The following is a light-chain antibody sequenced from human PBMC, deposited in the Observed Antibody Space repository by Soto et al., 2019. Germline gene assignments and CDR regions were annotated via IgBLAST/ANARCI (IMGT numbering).Light chain of an antibody. CDR2: EGT. V-gene: IGLV2-23*01. CDR1: NSDVGIYNL. Sequence: QSVLTQPASVSGSPGQSITVSCTGINSDVGIYNLVSWYQHHPGKAPKLVIYEGTKRPSGVSSRFSGSKSGNTASLTISGLQAEDEGDYYCCTYAGSSFYVFGTGTKVTVL. CDR3: CTYAGSSFYV. J-gene: IGLJ1*01.